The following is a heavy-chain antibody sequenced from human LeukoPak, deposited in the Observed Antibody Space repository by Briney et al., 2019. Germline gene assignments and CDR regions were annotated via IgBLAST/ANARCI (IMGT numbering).Heavy chain of an antibody. Sequence: AGGSLRLSCTASGFTFSSYWMHWVRQAPGKGLVWVPRINSDGGSTSYADSVKGRFTISRDNAKNTLYLQMNSLRAEDTAVYYCARRIQGMAPYYFDYWGQGTLVTVSS. V-gene: IGHV3-74*01. CDR2: INSDGGST. CDR3: ARRIQGMAPYYFDY. J-gene: IGHJ4*02. CDR1: GFTFSSYW. D-gene: IGHD5-24*01.